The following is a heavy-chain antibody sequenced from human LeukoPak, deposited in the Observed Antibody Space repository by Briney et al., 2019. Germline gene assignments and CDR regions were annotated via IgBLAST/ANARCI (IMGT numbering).Heavy chain of an antibody. CDR2: IKSKTDGGTT. Sequence: GGSLRLSCAASGFTFSNAWMSWVRQAPGKGLEWVGRIKSKTDGGTTDYAAPVKGRFTISRDDSKNTLYLQMNSLKTEDTAVYYCTTDYLGIAAAGFKPPVDSGFDYWGQGTLVTVSS. CDR1: GFTFSNAW. J-gene: IGHJ4*02. CDR3: TTDYLGIAAAGFKPPVDSGFDY. V-gene: IGHV3-15*01. D-gene: IGHD6-13*01.